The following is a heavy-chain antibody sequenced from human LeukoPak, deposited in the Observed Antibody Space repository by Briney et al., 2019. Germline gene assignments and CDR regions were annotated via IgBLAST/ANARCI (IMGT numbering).Heavy chain of an antibody. CDR1: GGSISSSTDS. CDR3: ARAPLSSAYLHYYSMDV. J-gene: IGHJ6*03. CDR2: IYYSGRS. Sequence: SGTLSLTCTVSGGSISSSTDSWGWIRQPPGKGLEWIGSIYYSGRSYYKVSLKSRVTISVDTSNNQFSLKLSSVTAADTALYYCARAPLSSAYLHYYSMDVWGKGTTVTVSS. V-gene: IGHV4-39*07. D-gene: IGHD3-3*01.